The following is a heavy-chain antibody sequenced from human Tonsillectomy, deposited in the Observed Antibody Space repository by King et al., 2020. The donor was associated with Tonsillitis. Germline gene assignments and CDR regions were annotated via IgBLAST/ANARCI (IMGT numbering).Heavy chain of an antibody. J-gene: IGHJ4*02. V-gene: IGHV4-39*01. D-gene: IGHD3-22*01. CDR2: IYYSGST. CDR1: GGSISSSSYY. Sequence: LQLQESGPGLVKPSETLSLTCTVSGGSISSSSYYWGWIRQPPGKGLEWIGSIYYSGSTYYNPSLKSRVTISVATSKNQFSLKLSSVTAADTAVYYCATLNTYYYDSSGYYEGYYFDYWGQGTLVTVSS. CDR3: ATLNTYYYDSSGYYEGYYFDY.